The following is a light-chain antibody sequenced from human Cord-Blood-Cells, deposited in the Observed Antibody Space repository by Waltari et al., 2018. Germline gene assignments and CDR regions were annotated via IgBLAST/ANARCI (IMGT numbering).Light chain of an antibody. V-gene: IGKV1-39*01. CDR1: QSISSY. Sequence: QMTQAPSFLYAPVGERVTLTCRASQSISSYLSWYQQKPGKAPKLLIYAASSLQSGIPARFSGSGSGTEFTLTISSLQPEDFAAYYCQQSYSTRFTFGQGTRLEIK. CDR3: QQSYSTRFT. CDR2: AAS. J-gene: IGKJ5*01.